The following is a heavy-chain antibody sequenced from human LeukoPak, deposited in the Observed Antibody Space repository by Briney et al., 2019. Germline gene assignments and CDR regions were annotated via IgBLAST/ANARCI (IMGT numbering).Heavy chain of an antibody. V-gene: IGHV3-74*01. CDR1: GFTFTTFW. CDR2: INNDGSTT. Sequence: GGSLRLSCATSGFTFTTFWMHWVRQAPGKGLGWVSRINNDGSTTNYADSVKGRFTISRDNAKNTVYLQMNSLRAEDTAVYYCVRDWGYDSSGYWQKYFDTWGQGTMVTVSS. CDR3: VRDWGYDSSGYWQKYFDT. J-gene: IGHJ4*02. D-gene: IGHD3-22*01.